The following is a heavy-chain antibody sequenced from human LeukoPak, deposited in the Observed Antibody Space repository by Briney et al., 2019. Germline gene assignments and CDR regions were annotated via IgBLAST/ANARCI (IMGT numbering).Heavy chain of an antibody. CDR1: GYTFANYW. Sequence: GESLKISCRGSGYTFANYWIAWVSRMPGKGLEWMGLIYPRDSDTTYNPAFPGQVTFSADTSINIAYLQLSGLKASDTAIYYCARRYSKLGDQRDAFDIWGQGTMVTVSS. V-gene: IGHV5-51*01. CDR2: IYPRDSDT. J-gene: IGHJ3*02. D-gene: IGHD3-16*01. CDR3: ARRYSKLGDQRDAFDI.